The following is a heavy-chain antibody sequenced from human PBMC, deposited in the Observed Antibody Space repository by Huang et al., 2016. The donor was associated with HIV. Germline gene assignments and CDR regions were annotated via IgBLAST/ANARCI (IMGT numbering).Heavy chain of an antibody. CDR1: GFTLSSYG. Sequence: QVQLVESGGGVVQPGRSLRLSCAASGFTLSSYGMHWVRQAPGKGLEWVAVISYDKSNKYYADSVKGRLTISRDNSKNTLYLQINSLTTEDTAVYYCAKGGRAAAVMDVWGKGTTVTVSS. J-gene: IGHJ6*04. CDR2: ISYDKSNK. CDR3: AKGGRAAAVMDV. D-gene: IGHD6-13*01. V-gene: IGHV3-30*18.